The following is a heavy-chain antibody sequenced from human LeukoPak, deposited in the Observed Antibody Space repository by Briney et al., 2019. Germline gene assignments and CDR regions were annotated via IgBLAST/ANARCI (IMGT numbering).Heavy chain of an antibody. CDR3: ARDRTGNNWFDP. CDR1: GGSISSYY. Sequence: SETLSLTCTVSGGSISSYYWSWVRQPPGKGLVWFVYIYYSGTTNSNPSLKSRVTISVDTSNNQFSLKLSSVTAADTAVYYCARDRTGNNWFDPWGQGTLVTVSS. D-gene: IGHD1-1*01. J-gene: IGHJ5*02. V-gene: IGHV4-59*01. CDR2: IYYSGTT.